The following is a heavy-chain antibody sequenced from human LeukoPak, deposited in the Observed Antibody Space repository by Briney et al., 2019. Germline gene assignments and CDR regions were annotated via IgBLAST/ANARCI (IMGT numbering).Heavy chain of an antibody. Sequence: PSETLSLTCTVSGHSISSDYYWAWVRQPPGKGLEWIGSIYHSGSTYYGPALKSRVTISVDTSKNQFSLKPTSMTAADTAVYYCAGRYLYYYYYYMDIWGKGTTVAVSS. V-gene: IGHV4-38-2*02. D-gene: IGHD2-2*02. CDR2: IYHSGST. CDR3: AGRYLYYYYYYMDI. J-gene: IGHJ6*03. CDR1: GHSISSDYY.